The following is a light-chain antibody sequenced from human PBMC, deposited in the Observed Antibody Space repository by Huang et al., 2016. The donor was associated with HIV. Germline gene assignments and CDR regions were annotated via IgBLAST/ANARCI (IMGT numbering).Light chain of an antibody. CDR1: QSVSSSS. CDR2: GAS. Sequence: EIVLTQSPGTLSLSPGERATLSCRASQSVSSSSLAWYQQKPGQAPRLLIYGASSRATGIPDRFSGSGSGTDFTLTISRLEPEDFAVYVCQQYGSSPAFGQGTKLEIK. J-gene: IGKJ2*01. CDR3: QQYGSSPA. V-gene: IGKV3-20*01.